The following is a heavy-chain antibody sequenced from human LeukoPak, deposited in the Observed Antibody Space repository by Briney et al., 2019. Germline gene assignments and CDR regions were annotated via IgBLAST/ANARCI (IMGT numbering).Heavy chain of an antibody. D-gene: IGHD6-19*01. CDR2: ISSDGGST. V-gene: IGHV3-74*01. J-gene: IGHJ4*02. Sequence: GGSLRLSCAASGFTFTTYWMHWVRQVPGKGLVWVSRISSDGGSTSYADSVKGRFTVSRDNAKNTLYLQMNSLRAEDTAVYYCARNKVPYSSGFSHYFDYWGQGTLVTVSS. CDR3: ARNKVPYSSGFSHYFDY. CDR1: GFTFTTYW.